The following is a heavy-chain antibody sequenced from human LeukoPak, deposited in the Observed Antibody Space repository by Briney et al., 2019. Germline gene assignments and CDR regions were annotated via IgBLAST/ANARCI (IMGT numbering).Heavy chain of an antibody. CDR2: INAGNGNT. D-gene: IGHD4-17*01. Sequence: ASVKVSCKASGYTFTTYAVHWVRQAPGQRLEWMGWINAGNGNTKYSQKFQGRVTITRDTSATTAYMELSSLRSEDTAVYYCSRLAPGTVTTDYWGQGTLVTVSS. CDR3: SRLAPGTVTTDY. CDR1: GYTFTTYA. V-gene: IGHV1-3*01. J-gene: IGHJ4*02.